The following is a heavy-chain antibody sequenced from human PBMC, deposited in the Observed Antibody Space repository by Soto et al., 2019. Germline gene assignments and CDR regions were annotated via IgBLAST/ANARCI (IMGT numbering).Heavy chain of an antibody. D-gene: IGHD4-4*01. CDR2: ISYDGSNK. CDR1: GFTFSSYG. J-gene: IGHJ6*02. Sequence: QVQLVESGGGVVQPGRSLRLSCAASGFTFSSYGMHWVRQAPGKGLEWVAVISYDGSNKYYADSVKGRFTISRDNSKNTLYLQMNSLRAEDTAVYYCAKGDSNGGVGMDVWGQGTTATVSS. CDR3: AKGDSNGGVGMDV. V-gene: IGHV3-30*18.